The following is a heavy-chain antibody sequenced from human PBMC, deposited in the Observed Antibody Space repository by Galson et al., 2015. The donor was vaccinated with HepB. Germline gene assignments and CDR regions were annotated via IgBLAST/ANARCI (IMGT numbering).Heavy chain of an antibody. D-gene: IGHD1-26*01. Sequence: SLRLSCAASGFTVSGNYMSWVRQAPGKGLEWVSVIYSGGSTYNADSVKGRFTISRDSAKNSLYLQMNSLRAEDTAVYYCARLRSGSYWRDAFDIWGQGTMVTVSS. CDR3: ARLRSGSYWRDAFDI. V-gene: IGHV3-53*01. CDR2: IYSGGST. J-gene: IGHJ3*02. CDR1: GFTVSGNY.